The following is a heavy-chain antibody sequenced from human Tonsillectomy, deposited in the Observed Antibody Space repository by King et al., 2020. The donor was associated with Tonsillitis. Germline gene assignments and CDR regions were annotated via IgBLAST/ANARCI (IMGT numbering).Heavy chain of an antibody. V-gene: IGHV3-30*03. CDR2: ISYDGSSQ. J-gene: IGHJ6*02. CDR1: GFPFSRFG. D-gene: IGHD2-8*01. Sequence: QLVQSGGGVVQSGGSLRLSCVVSGFPFSRFGMHWVRQAPGKGLEWLSVISYDGSSQYYADSVKGRFTISRDNPERTLYLQLSDLRTEDTAVYYCARSGMYCTASSFRPPFYYYSMVVWGQGTTVIVSS. CDR3: ARSGMYCTASSFRPPFYYYSMVV.